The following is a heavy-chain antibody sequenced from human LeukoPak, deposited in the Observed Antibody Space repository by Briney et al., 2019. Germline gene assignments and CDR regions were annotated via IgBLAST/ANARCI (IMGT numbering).Heavy chain of an antibody. Sequence: GASVKVSCKASGYTFTGYYMLWVRQAPGQGLEWMGRINPNSGGTNYAQKFQGRVTMTRDTSISTAYMELSRLRSDDTAVYYCARGKRARWLQAYYFDYWGQGTLVTVSS. V-gene: IGHV1-2*06. D-gene: IGHD5-24*01. CDR3: ARGKRARWLQAYYFDY. CDR2: INPNSGGT. CDR1: GYTFTGYY. J-gene: IGHJ4*02.